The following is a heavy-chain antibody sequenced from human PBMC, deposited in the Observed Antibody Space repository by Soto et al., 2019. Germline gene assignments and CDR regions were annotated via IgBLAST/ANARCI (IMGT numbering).Heavy chain of an antibody. CDR2: IYYSGST. CDR3: ARSGTPLGGYYFDY. Sequence: SETLSLTCTVSGGSISSSSYYWGWIRQPPGKGLEWIGSIYYSGSTYYNPSLKSRVTISVDTPKNQFSLKLSSVTAADTAVYYCARSGTPLGGYYFDYWGQGTLVTVSS. D-gene: IGHD3-16*01. J-gene: IGHJ4*02. V-gene: IGHV4-39*01. CDR1: GGSISSSSYY.